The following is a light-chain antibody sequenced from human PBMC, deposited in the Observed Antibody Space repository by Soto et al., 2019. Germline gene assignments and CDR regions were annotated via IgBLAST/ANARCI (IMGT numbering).Light chain of an antibody. V-gene: IGKV3-11*01. CDR2: DAS. Sequence: EIVLTQSPATLSLSPGERATLSCRASQRVGNYLAWYQQKPGQAPRLLIYDASSRAIGIPARFSGSGSGTDFTLPISRLEPDDFAVYYCQQRSNWPPGFTFGQGTKLEIK. CDR1: QRVGNY. CDR3: QQRSNWPPGFT. J-gene: IGKJ2*01.